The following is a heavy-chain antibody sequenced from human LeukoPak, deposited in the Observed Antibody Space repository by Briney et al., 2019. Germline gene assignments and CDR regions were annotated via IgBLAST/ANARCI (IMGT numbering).Heavy chain of an antibody. J-gene: IGHJ4*02. V-gene: IGHV1-18*01. CDR3: ARDGHRMYYYGSSDYRFDC. CDR1: GYTFTSYG. Sequence: ASVKVSCKTSGYTFTSYGISWVRQAPGQGLEWMGWISGYNGNTHYAQKLQGRVIMTTDTSTSTAYMELRSLRSDDTAVYYCARDGHRMYYYGSSDYRFDCWGQGTLVTVSS. D-gene: IGHD3-22*01. CDR2: ISGYNGNT.